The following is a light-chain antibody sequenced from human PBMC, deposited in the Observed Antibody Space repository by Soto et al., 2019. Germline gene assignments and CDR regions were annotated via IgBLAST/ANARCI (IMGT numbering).Light chain of an antibody. J-gene: IGKJ1*01. V-gene: IGKV1-5*01. CDR3: QQYNSYLWK. CDR1: QSISSW. Sequence: DIQMTQSPSTLSASVGDRVTITCRASQSISSWLAWYQQKPGKAPKLLIYDASSLESGVPSRFSGSGSGTEFTLTISSLHPDDFATYYCQQYNSYLWKFGQGTKVDIK. CDR2: DAS.